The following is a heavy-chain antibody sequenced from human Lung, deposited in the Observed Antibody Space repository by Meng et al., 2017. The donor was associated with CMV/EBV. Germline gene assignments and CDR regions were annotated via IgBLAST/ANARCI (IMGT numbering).Heavy chain of an antibody. J-gene: IGHJ6*02. CDR3: ARSITIYRIDV. D-gene: IGHD3-3*01. CDR1: DYSFTSYG. CDR2: INTYKGNT. Sequence: VXVSCKASDYSFTSYGISWVRQAPGQGLEWMGWINTYKGNTNYAQKFQGRVTMTAETSTSTVYMEVRGLRFDDTAIYYCARSITIYRIDVWGLGTAVTVSS. V-gene: IGHV1-18*01.